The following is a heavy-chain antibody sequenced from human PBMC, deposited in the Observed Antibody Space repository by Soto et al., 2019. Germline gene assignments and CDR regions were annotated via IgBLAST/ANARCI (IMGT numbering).Heavy chain of an antibody. D-gene: IGHD1-26*01. J-gene: IGHJ4*02. Sequence: SETLSLTCTVSGGSISSYYWSWIRQPPGKGLEWIGYIYHSGSTYYNPSLKSRVTISVDRSKNQFSLKLSSVIAADTAVYYCAREELPDYYFDYWGQGTLVTVSS. V-gene: IGHV4-59*12. CDR1: GGSISSYY. CDR2: IYHSGST. CDR3: AREELPDYYFDY.